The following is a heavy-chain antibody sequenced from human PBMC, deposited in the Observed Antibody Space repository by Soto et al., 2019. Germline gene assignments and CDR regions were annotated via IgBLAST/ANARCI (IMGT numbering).Heavy chain of an antibody. CDR3: AKLTTIIEAPLGY. CDR1: RFTFSSYA. V-gene: IGHV3-23*01. CDR2: ISGSGGST. Sequence: EVQLLESGGGLVQPGGSLRLSCAASRFTFSSYAMSWVRQTPGKGLEWVSAISGSGGSTYYADSVKGRFTISRDNSKNTLYLQMHSLRAEDTAVYYCAKLTTIIEAPLGYWGQGTLVTVSS. J-gene: IGHJ4*02. D-gene: IGHD1-1*01.